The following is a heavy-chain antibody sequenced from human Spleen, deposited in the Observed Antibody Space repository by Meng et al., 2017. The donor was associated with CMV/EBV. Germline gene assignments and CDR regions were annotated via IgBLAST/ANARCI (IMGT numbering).Heavy chain of an antibody. J-gene: IGHJ4*02. CDR1: GYTFTGYY. Sequence: ASVKVSCQASGYTFTGYYMHWVRQAPGQGLEWMGWINPNSGGTNYAQKFQGRVTMTRDTSISTAYMELSRLRSDDTAVYYCARGGPLYCSSTSCYIYGTNYWGQGTLVTVSS. CDR2: INPNSGGT. CDR3: ARGGPLYCSSTSCYIYGTNY. V-gene: IGHV1-2*02. D-gene: IGHD2-2*02.